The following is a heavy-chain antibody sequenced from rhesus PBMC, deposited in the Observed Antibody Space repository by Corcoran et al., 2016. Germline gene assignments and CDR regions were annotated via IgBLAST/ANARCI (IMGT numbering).Heavy chain of an antibody. D-gene: IGHD1-44*01. Sequence: QVQLVQSGAEVKKPGSSVKVSCKASGYPFTDYYIHWVRQAPRQGLEWMVWNKPYSGNTKYAQKFQGRVTVNRDTATSTAYMELSSLRAEDTAVYYCTRSAGRDWYFDLWGPGTPITISS. J-gene: IGHJ2*01. V-gene: IGHV1S2*01. CDR3: TRSAGRDWYFDL. CDR2: NKPYSGNT. CDR1: GYPFTDYY.